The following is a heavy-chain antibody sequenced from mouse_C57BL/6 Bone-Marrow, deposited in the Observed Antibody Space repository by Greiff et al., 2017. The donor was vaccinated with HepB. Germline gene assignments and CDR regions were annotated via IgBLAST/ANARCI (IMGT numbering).Heavy chain of an antibody. Sequence: EVKLQQSGPELVKPGASVKISCKASGYTFTDYYMNWVKQSHGKSLEWIGDINPNNGGTSYNQKFKGKATLTVDKSSSTAYMELRSLTSEDSAVYYCASQTAQATVDYWGQGTSVTVSS. D-gene: IGHD3-2*02. J-gene: IGHJ4*01. CDR1: GYTFTDYY. V-gene: IGHV1-26*01. CDR3: ASQTAQATVDY. CDR2: INPNNGGT.